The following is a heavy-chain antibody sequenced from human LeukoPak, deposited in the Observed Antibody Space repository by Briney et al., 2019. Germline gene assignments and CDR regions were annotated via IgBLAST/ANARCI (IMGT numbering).Heavy chain of an antibody. CDR3: ARRLAYYDPGDAFDF. J-gene: IGHJ3*01. Sequence: GESLKISCKGSGYSFTSYWIGWVRQMPGKGLEWMGIIYPSDSDSRYSPSFQGQVIISADRSISTAYLQWTSLKASDTAMYYCARRLAYYDPGDAFDFWGQGTMVTVSS. D-gene: IGHD3-22*01. CDR1: GYSFTSYW. CDR2: IYPSDSDS. V-gene: IGHV5-51*01.